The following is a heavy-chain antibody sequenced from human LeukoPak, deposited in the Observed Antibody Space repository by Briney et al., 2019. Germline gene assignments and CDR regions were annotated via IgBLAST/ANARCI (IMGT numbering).Heavy chain of an antibody. CDR3: ARDYDFWSGYPPGLGY. CDR1: GYTLTGYY. CDR2: INPNSGGT. D-gene: IGHD3-3*01. V-gene: IGHV1-2*02. J-gene: IGHJ4*02. Sequence: ASVKVSCKASGYTLTGYYMHWARQAPGQGLEWMGWINPNSGGTNYAQKFQGRVTMTRDTSISTAYMELSRLRSDDTAVYYCARDYDFWSGYPPGLGYWGQGTLVTVSS.